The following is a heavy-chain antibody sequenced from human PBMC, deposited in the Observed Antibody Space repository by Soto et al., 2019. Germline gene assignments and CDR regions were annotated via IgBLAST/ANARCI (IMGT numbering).Heavy chain of an antibody. Sequence: QVQLVQSGPEVKKPGASVRVSCMTSGYAFTSYGVNWVRQVPGQGLEWMGWIAPHSGRTTYLPKFQGRVTITADPSTNTAYMALTSLSSDDTGIYFCARAATGSYHSAYWGQGTVVTVSA. CDR1: GYAFTSYG. D-gene: IGHD3-10*01. CDR2: IAPHSGRT. V-gene: IGHV1-18*04. J-gene: IGHJ4*02. CDR3: ARAATGSYHSAY.